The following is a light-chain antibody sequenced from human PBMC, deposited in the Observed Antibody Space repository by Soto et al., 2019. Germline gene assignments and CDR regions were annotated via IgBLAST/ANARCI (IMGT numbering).Light chain of an antibody. J-gene: IGKJ2*01. CDR3: QQNGRAPYA. Sequence: EIELTQSTGTLSLSPGERATLSCRASQSVSSSYLAWYPQKPGQAPWLLIYGASSRATSIPDRLSGSGSGTAFTSTISRRETEDLAVYYFQQNGRAPYAIRQETKLEMK. CDR1: QSVSSSY. CDR2: GAS. V-gene: IGKV3-20*01.